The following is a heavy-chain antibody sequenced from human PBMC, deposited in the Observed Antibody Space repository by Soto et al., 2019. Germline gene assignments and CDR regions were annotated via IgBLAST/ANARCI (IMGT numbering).Heavy chain of an antibody. CDR2: FSASGGNI. D-gene: IGHD6-13*01. J-gene: IGHJ3*01. CDR3: AKDLPFFLAADGIQV. Sequence: SWVRRVPGKGMEWVSTFSASGGNIYYGKSVKGRITISRDDPKNTLYLVMDGLRVEYTAVYYCAKDLPFFLAADGIQVW. V-gene: IGHV3-23*01.